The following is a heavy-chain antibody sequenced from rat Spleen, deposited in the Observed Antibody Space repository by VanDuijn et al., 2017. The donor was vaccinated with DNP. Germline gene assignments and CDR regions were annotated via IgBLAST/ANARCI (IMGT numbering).Heavy chain of an antibody. CDR1: GFIFSNYD. CDR3: ARNWFDY. J-gene: IGHJ2*01. V-gene: IGHV5-25*01. Sequence: EVQLVESGGGSVQPGRSLKLSCAGSGFIFSNYDMAWVRQAPTKGLEWVASITTSGGSTFYRDSVKGRFTVSRDNAKSTLYLQMDSLRSEDTATYYCARNWFDYWGQGVMVTVSS. D-gene: IGHD5-1*01. CDR2: ITTSGGST.